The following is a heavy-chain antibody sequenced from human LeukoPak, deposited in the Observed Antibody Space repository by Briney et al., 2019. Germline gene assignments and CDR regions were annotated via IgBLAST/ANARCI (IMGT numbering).Heavy chain of an antibody. V-gene: IGHV4-39*01. CDR1: GGSISSSSYY. D-gene: IGHD1-20*01. CDR3: ARLITGPQVKSDI. Sequence: NPSETLSLTCTVSGGSISSSSYYWGWIRQPPGKGLEWIGSIYYSGSTYYNPSLKSRVTISVDTSKNQFSLKLSSVTAADTAVYYCARLITGPQVKSDIWGQGTMVTVSS. J-gene: IGHJ3*02. CDR2: IYYSGST.